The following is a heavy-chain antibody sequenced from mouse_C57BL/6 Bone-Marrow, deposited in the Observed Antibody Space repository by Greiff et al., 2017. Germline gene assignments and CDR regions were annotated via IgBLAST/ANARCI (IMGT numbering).Heavy chain of an antibody. D-gene: IGHD2-4*01. CDR1: GYTFTSYW. Sequence: VQLQQPGAELVRPGTSVKLSCKASGYTFTSYWMPWVKQRPGQGLEWIGVIDPSDSYTNYNQKFKGKATLTVDTSSSTAYMQRSSRTSEDSAVYYWARSRAYYDYDGTWFAYWGQGTLVTVSA. V-gene: IGHV1-59*01. CDR2: IDPSDSYT. J-gene: IGHJ3*01. CDR3: ARSRAYYDYDGTWFAY.